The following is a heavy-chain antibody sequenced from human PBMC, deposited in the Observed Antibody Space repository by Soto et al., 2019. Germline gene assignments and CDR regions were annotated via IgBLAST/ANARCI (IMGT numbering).Heavy chain of an antibody. CDR2: INAGNGNT. D-gene: IGHD3-22*01. CDR3: ARGDGYYYFDY. V-gene: IGHV1-3*01. J-gene: IGHJ4*02. Sequence: QVQPVQSGAEVKKPGASVKVSCKASGYTFTSYAMHWVRQAPGQRLEWMGWINAGNGNTKYSQKFQGRVTITRYTSASTAYMELSSLRSEDTAVYYCARGDGYYYFDYWGQGTLVTVSS. CDR1: GYTFTSYA.